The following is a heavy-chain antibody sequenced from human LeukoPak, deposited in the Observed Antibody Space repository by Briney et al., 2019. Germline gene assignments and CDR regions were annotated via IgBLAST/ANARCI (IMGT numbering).Heavy chain of an antibody. Sequence: GRSLRLSCAASGFTFSSYGMHWVRQAPGKGLEWVAVMSYDGSKKYYGDSVKGRFAISRDNSKNTLYLQMNSLRAEDTAVYYCAKDVLYHYYDNSGYLFDYWGQGTLVTVSS. D-gene: IGHD3-22*01. J-gene: IGHJ4*02. CDR2: MSYDGSKK. CDR1: GFTFSSYG. V-gene: IGHV3-30*18. CDR3: AKDVLYHYYDNSGYLFDY.